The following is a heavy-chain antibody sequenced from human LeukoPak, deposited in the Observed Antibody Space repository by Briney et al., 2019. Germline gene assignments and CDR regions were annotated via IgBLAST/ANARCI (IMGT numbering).Heavy chain of an antibody. Sequence: PGGSLRLSCAASGFTFSSYAMTWVRQAPGKGLEWVSVIIASGSSTYYADSVKGQFTISRDNSKNTLYLQMNSLRAEDTAVYYCAKDQAWLRFDYWGQGTLVTVSS. CDR2: IIASGSST. J-gene: IGHJ4*02. V-gene: IGHV3-23*01. D-gene: IGHD5-12*01. CDR3: AKDQAWLRFDY. CDR1: GFTFSSYA.